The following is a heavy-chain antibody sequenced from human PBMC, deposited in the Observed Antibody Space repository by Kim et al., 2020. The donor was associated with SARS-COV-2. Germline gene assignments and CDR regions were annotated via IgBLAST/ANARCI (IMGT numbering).Heavy chain of an antibody. CDR2: ISSSGSTI. CDR1: GFTFSSYE. D-gene: IGHD3-9*01. J-gene: IGHJ6*02. Sequence: GGSLRLSCAASGFTFSSYEMNWVRQAPGKGLEWVSYISSSGSTIYYADSVKGRFTISRDNAKNSLYLQMNSLRAEDTAVYYCARHDILTGGMDVWGQGTTVTVSS. V-gene: IGHV3-48*03. CDR3: ARHDILTGGMDV.